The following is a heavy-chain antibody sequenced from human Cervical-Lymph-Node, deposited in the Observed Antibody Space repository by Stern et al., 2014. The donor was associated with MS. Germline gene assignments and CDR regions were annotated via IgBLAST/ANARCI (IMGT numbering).Heavy chain of an antibody. D-gene: IGHD3-10*01. V-gene: IGHV3-30-3*01. CDR1: GFTFSTYA. CDR2: VSYDGTQR. Sequence: VPLVESGGGVVQPGRSLSLSCVVSGFTFSTYAIHWVRQAPGKGLEWVAFVSYDGTQRNSTDSVKARFTISRDNSKNTLYLHMNSLRDEDTAVYFCARGGRGVGLEYWGQGALVTVSS. J-gene: IGHJ4*02. CDR3: ARGGRGVGLEY.